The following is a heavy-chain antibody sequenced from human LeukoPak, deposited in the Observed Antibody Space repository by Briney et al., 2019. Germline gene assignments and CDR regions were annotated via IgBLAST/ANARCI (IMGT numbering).Heavy chain of an antibody. D-gene: IGHD6-19*01. Sequence: GESLKISCKGSGYTFTSYWIGWVRQMPGKGLEWMGIIYPRDSDTRYSPSFQGQVTISADKSTSTAYLQWSSLKASDTAMYYCARSSYSSGWYLDFDYWGQGTLVTVSS. CDR2: IYPRDSDT. V-gene: IGHV5-51*01. J-gene: IGHJ4*02. CDR3: ARSSYSSGWYLDFDY. CDR1: GYTFTSYW.